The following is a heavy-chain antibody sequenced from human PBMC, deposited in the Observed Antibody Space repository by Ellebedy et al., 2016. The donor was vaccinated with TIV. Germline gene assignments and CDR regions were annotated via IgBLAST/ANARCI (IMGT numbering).Heavy chain of an antibody. V-gene: IGHV5-51*01. CDR1: GYSFTTRW. Sequence: GESLKISCQGSGYSFTTRWIGWARQTPGKGLEWVGIIHPADSHTKYSPSFQGQVTISADKSISTAYLQLSNLKASDTAIYYCSIAVDGTTWFDPWGQGTLVTVSS. CDR2: IHPADSHT. CDR3: SIAVDGTTWFDP. D-gene: IGHD5-24*01. J-gene: IGHJ5*02.